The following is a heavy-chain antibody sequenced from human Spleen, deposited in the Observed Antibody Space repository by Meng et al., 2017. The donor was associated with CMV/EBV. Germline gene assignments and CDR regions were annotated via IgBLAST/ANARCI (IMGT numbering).Heavy chain of an antibody. CDR2: IYTSGST. CDR3: ARDIYCSGGSCYGLDP. D-gene: IGHD2-15*01. CDR1: GGSISSYY. Sequence: VLLQESGPGLVKPSETLSLTCTVSGGSISSYYWSWIRQPAGKGLEWIGRIYTSGSTNYNPSLKSRVTMSVDTSKNQFSLKLSSVHAAYTAVYYCARDIYCSGGSCYGLDPWGQGTLVTVSS. J-gene: IGHJ5*02. V-gene: IGHV4-4*07.